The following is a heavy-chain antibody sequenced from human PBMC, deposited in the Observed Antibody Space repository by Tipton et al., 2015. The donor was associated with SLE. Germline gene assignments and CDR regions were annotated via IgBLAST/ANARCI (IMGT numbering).Heavy chain of an antibody. CDR1: GFTFRNAW. J-gene: IGHJ3*01. D-gene: IGHD6-13*01. Sequence: GSLRLSCAASGFTFRNAWMNWVRQAPGKGLEWVGRIKSKTDGGTTDYAAPVKGRITISRDDSKNTLYLQMNSLKTEDTAVYFCTTSASTWYRAFDVWGQGTMVTVSS. V-gene: IGHV3-15*01. CDR3: TTSASTWYRAFDV. CDR2: IKSKTDGGTT.